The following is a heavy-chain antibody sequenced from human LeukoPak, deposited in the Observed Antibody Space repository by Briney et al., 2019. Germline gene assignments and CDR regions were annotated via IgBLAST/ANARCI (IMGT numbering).Heavy chain of an antibody. V-gene: IGHV6-1*01. CDR3: AREAEITRFDY. CDR1: GDSVSTNSVA. J-gene: IGHJ4*02. CDR2: TSYRSKWYN. D-gene: IGHD5-24*01. Sequence: SQTLSLTCAISGDSVSTNSVAWNWIRQSPSRGLEWLGRTSYRSKWYNDYAVSVKSRITITPDTSKNQFSLQLNSVTPEDTAVYYCAREAEITRFDYWGRGTLVTVSS.